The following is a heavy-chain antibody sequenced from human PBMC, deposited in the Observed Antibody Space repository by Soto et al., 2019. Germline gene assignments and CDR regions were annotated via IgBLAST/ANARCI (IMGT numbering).Heavy chain of an antibody. J-gene: IGHJ4*02. CDR1: GGSMNSYY. CDR3: ARGTTPNHY. Sequence: LEPLSLTCTVSGGSMNSYYWSWIRQPPGKGLEWMGYIFYSGSTNYNPSLKSRVSISVDRSKNQFSLKLSSVTTADTAVYYCARGTTPNHYWGQGTLVTVSS. D-gene: IGHD4-17*01. V-gene: IGHV4-59*08. CDR2: IFYSGST.